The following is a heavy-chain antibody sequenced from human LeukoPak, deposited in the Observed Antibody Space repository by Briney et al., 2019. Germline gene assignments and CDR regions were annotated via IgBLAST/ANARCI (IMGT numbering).Heavy chain of an antibody. CDR1: GFTFSSYT. Sequence: GGSLRLSCAASGFTFSSYTMHWVRQAPGKGLEWVALISYDGGNNYYVDSVKGRFTISRDNSKNTLYLQMNSLRAEDTAVYYCARGISGWYAYAFDIWGQGTMVTVSS. CDR2: ISYDGGNN. J-gene: IGHJ3*02. CDR3: ARGISGWYAYAFDI. D-gene: IGHD6-19*01. V-gene: IGHV3-30-3*01.